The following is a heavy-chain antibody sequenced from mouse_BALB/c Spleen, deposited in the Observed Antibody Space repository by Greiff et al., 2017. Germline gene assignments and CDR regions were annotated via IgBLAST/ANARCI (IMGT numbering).Heavy chain of an antibody. J-gene: IGHJ3*01. D-gene: IGHD1-1*01. Sequence: QVQLQQSGPGLVAPSQSLSITCTVSGFSLTGYGVNWVRQPPGKGLEWLGMIWGDGSTYYNSALKSRLSISKDNSKSQVFLKMNSLQTDDTARYYCARDYYYGSSYAWFAYWGQGTLVTVSA. CDR1: GFSLTGYG. V-gene: IGHV2-6-7*01. CDR3: ARDYYYGSSYAWFAY. CDR2: IWGDGST.